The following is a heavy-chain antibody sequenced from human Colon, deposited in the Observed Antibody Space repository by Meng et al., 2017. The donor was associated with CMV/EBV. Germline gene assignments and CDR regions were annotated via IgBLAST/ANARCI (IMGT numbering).Heavy chain of an antibody. CDR2: IIPILGIA. CDR3: ARDPLPDYCSGGSCYRGESWFDP. V-gene: IGHV1-69*04. CDR1: YT. J-gene: IGHJ5*02. D-gene: IGHD2-15*01. Sequence: YTSSWVRQAPGQGLEWMGRIIPILGIANYAQKFQGRVTITADKSTSTAYMELSSLRSEDTAVYYCARDPLPDYCSGGSCYRGESWFDPWGQGTLVTVSS.